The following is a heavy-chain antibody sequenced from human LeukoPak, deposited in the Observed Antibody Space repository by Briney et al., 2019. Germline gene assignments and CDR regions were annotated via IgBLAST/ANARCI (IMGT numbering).Heavy chain of an antibody. CDR2: IYHSGST. V-gene: IGHV4-30-2*01. Sequence: SQTLSLTCAVSGGSISSGGYSWSWIRQPPGKGLEWIGYIYHSGSTYYNPSLKSRVTISVDRSKNQFSLKLSSVTAADTAVYYCARRRITMIPGAFDIWGQGTMVTVSS. J-gene: IGHJ3*02. CDR3: ARRRITMIPGAFDI. D-gene: IGHD3-22*01. CDR1: GGSISSGGYS.